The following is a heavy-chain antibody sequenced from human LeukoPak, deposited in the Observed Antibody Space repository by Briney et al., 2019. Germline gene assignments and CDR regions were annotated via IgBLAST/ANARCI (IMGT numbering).Heavy chain of an antibody. D-gene: IGHD3-10*01. CDR2: INADNGNT. Sequence: ASVKVSCKASGYTFINYIIHWVRQAPGQRLKWMGWINADNGNTEYSQKFQGRVTITRDTSASKAYMELSSLRSEDTAVYYCARVVTRLREGVYYYDLDVWGQGTTVTVSS. CDR1: GYTFINYI. CDR3: ARVVTRLREGVYYYDLDV. V-gene: IGHV1-3*01. J-gene: IGHJ6*02.